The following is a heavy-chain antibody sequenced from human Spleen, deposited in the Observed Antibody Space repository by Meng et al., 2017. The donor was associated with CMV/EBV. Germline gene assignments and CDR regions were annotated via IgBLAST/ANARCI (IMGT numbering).Heavy chain of an antibody. CDR2: IRYDGSNK. Sequence: GESLKISCAASGFTFSSYGMHWVRQAPGKGLEWVAFIRYDGSNKYYADSVKGRFTISRDNAKNSLYLQMNSLRAEDTAVYYCARDLGYCSSTSCYSDAFDIWGQGTMVTVSS. CDR3: ARDLGYCSSTSCYSDAFDI. V-gene: IGHV3-30*02. D-gene: IGHD2-2*03. J-gene: IGHJ3*02. CDR1: GFTFSSYG.